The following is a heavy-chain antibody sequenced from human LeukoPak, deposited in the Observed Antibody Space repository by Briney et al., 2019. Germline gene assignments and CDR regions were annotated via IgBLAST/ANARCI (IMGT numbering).Heavy chain of an antibody. D-gene: IGHD3-3*01. CDR1: GFTFSDYY. V-gene: IGHV3-11*04. J-gene: IGHJ6*03. CDR3: ARANRHWSGYYNYYYYMDV. CDR2: ISSSGGTI. Sequence: GGSLRLSCAASGFTFSDYYMSWIRQAPGKGLEWVSYISSSGGTIYYADSVKGRFTISRDNAKNSLYLQMNSLRAEDTAVYYCARANRHWSGYYNYYYYMDVWGKGTTVTVSS.